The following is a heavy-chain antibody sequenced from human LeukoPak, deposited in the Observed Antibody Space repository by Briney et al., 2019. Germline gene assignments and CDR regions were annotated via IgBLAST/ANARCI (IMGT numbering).Heavy chain of an antibody. J-gene: IGHJ4*02. CDR2: ISYDGSNK. CDR3: AKSQRLVDY. V-gene: IGHV3-30*18. D-gene: IGHD6-25*01. Sequence: PGGSLRLSCAASGFTFSSYGMHWVRQAPGKGLEWVAVISYDGSNKYYADSVEGRFTISRDNSKNTLYLQMNSLRAEDTAVYYCAKSQRLVDYWGQGTLVTVSS. CDR1: GFTFSSYG.